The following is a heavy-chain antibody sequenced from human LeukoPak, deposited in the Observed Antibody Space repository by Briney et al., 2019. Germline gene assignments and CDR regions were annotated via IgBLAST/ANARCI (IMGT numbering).Heavy chain of an antibody. J-gene: IGHJ5*02. Sequence: GGSLRLSCAASGFTFSSYWMHWVRQAPGKGLVWVSRINSDGSSTSYADSVRGRFSISRDNAKNTLYLQMNSLRAEDTAVYYCARDSTGYGYEEWSWGQGTLVTVSS. CDR1: GFTFSSYW. CDR2: INSDGSST. V-gene: IGHV3-74*01. CDR3: ARDSTGYGYEEWS. D-gene: IGHD5-18*01.